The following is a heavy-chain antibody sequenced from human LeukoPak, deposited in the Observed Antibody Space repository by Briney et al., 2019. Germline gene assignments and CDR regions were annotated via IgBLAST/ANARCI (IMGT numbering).Heavy chain of an antibody. CDR3: TSGLIAIESDNNLYQYMDV. V-gene: IGHV3-21*01. D-gene: IGHD2-21*01. CDR1: GFTFSVYS. CDR2: ITSKSNYI. J-gene: IGHJ6*03. Sequence: GGSLRLSCSGSGFTFSVYSMNWVRQAPGKGLEWVSSITSKSNYIYYADSVKGRFTISRDNAMNSVFLQLNSLRAEDSAVYYSTSGLIAIESDNNLYQYMDVWGKGTTVTVSS.